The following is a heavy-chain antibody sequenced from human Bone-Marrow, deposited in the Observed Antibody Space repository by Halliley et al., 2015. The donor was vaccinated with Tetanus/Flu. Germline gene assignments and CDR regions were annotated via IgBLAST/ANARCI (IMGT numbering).Heavy chain of an antibody. Sequence: SLRLSCEGSGYTLTNYWIGWVRQMPGKGLEWMGIIYPGDSETRYSPSFQGQVTISADKSSGTAYLQWTSLQASDTAIYYCARRRSDCIPDNCYRFDSWGPGTLVTVSS. CDR1: GYTLTNYW. D-gene: IGHD2-2*02. CDR2: IYPGDSET. V-gene: IGHV5-51*01. J-gene: IGHJ5*01. CDR3: ARRRSDCIPDNCYRFDS.